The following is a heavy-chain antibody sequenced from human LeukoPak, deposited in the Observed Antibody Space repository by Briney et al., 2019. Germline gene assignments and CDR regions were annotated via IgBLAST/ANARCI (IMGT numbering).Heavy chain of an antibody. J-gene: IGHJ3*02. D-gene: IGHD3-22*01. Sequence: GGSLRLSCAASGFTFSSYAMHWVRQAPGKGLEWVAVISYDGSNKYYADSVKGRFTISRDNSKNTLYLQMNSLRAEDTAVYYCARAGAPEKTAYYDSSGYDAFDIWGQGTMVTVSS. CDR2: ISYDGSNK. V-gene: IGHV3-30-3*01. CDR1: GFTFSSYA. CDR3: ARAGAPEKTAYYDSSGYDAFDI.